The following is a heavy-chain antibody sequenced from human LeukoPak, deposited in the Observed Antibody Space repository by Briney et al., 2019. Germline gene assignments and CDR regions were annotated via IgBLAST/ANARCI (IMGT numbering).Heavy chain of an antibody. CDR2: IYSGGST. V-gene: IGHV3-53*01. CDR1: GFTVSSNY. J-gene: IGHJ4*02. CDR3: AAGTDYGGNSF. Sequence: GGSLRLSCAASGFTVSSNYMSWVGQAPGKGLEWVSVIYSGGSTYYADSVKGRFTISRDNSKNTLYPQMNGLRAEDTAVYYCAAGTDYGGNSFGGQGTLVTVSS. D-gene: IGHD4-23*01.